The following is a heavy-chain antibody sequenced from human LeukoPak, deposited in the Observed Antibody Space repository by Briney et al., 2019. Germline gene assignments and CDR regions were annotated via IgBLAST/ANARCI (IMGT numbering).Heavy chain of an antibody. CDR3: ARGPAGSNYYYGMDV. J-gene: IGHJ6*02. V-gene: IGHV4-4*07. Sequence: PSETLSLTCTVSGGSISGYYWSWIRQPAGKGLEWIGRIYSSGSTNYNPSLKSRVTMSVDTSKNQFSLKVSSVTAADTAVYYCARGPAGSNYYYGMDVWGQGTTVTVSS. CDR2: IYSSGST. CDR1: GGSISGYY. D-gene: IGHD2-2*01.